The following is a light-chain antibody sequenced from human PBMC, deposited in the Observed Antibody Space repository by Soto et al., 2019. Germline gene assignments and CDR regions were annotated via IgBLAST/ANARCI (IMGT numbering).Light chain of an antibody. V-gene: IGLV2-14*01. CDR3: TSYTSSSTLYV. CDR1: SSDVGTYSY. J-gene: IGLJ1*01. Sequence: QSALTQPASVSGSPGQSITISCTGTSSDVGTYSYVSWYQQHPGKAPKLIIYEVSNRTSGVSYRFSGSKSGSTASLTISGLQAEDDADYYCTSYTSSSTLYVFGTGTKLTVL. CDR2: EVS.